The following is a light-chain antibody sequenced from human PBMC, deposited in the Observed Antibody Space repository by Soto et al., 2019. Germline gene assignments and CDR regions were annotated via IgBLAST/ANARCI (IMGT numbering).Light chain of an antibody. V-gene: IGLV2-14*01. Sequence: QSALTQPASLSWSPGQSITISCTGTSSDIGGYNYVSWYQQHPGKAPKIMIYDVSNRPSGVSNRFSGSKSGNTASLTISGIQAEDEADYYCSSYTSASTYVFGTGTKVTVL. J-gene: IGLJ1*01. CDR3: SSYTSASTYV. CDR2: DVS. CDR1: SSDIGGYNY.